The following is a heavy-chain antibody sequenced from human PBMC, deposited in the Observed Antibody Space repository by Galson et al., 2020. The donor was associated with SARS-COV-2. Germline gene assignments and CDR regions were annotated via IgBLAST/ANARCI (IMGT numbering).Heavy chain of an antibody. D-gene: IGHD6-19*01. CDR1: GFSLSTSGVG. CDR3: AHRGSSGWWGDYFDY. Sequence: SGPTLVKPPQTLTLTCTFSGFSLSTSGVGVGWIRQPPGKALEWLALIYWDDDKRYSPSLKSRLTITKDTSKNQVVLTMTNMDPVDTATYYCAHRGSSGWWGDYFDYWGQGTLVTVSS. J-gene: IGHJ4*02. V-gene: IGHV2-5*02. CDR2: IYWDDDK.